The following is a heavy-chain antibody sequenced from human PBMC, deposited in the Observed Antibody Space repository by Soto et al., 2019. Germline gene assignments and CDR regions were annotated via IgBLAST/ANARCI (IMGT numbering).Heavy chain of an antibody. Sequence: QVQLVQSGAAVKQPGASVKVSCKASGFHFSRYYMHWIRQAPGQGLEWMGIITPSGASTNYAQKFQGRVTWTRDTSTSTVSMEVSSLRSEDTAVYYCARDNSESNSWWFDPWGQGTLVNVSS. D-gene: IGHD1-26*01. CDR2: ITPSGAST. CDR1: GFHFSRYY. V-gene: IGHV1-46*01. CDR3: ARDNSESNSWWFDP. J-gene: IGHJ5*02.